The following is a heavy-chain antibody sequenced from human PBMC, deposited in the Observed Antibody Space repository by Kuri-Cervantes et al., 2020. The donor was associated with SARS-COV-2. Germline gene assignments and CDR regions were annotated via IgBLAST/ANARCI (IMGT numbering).Heavy chain of an antibody. V-gene: IGHV4-30-4*08. Sequence: SQTLSLTCAMYGESASGYYWSWIRQPPGKGLEWIGYIYYSGSTYYNPSLKSRVTISVDTSKNQFSLKLSSVTAADTAVYYCARGWTTVTTPYFDYWGQGTLVTVSS. D-gene: IGHD4-11*01. CDR1: GESASGYY. J-gene: IGHJ4*02. CDR3: ARGWTTVTTPYFDY. CDR2: IYYSGST.